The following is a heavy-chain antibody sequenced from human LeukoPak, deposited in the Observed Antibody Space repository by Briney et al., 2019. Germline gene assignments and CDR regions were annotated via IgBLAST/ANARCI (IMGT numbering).Heavy chain of an antibody. D-gene: IGHD4-17*01. CDR1: GYTFTSYA. CDR3: ARDRWAVTTGFDY. V-gene: IGHV1-3*01. J-gene: IGHJ4*02. CDR2: INAGNGNT. Sequence: ASVKVSCKASGYTFTSYAMHWVRQAPGQRLEWMGWINAGNGNTKYSQKFQGRVTITRDTSASTAYMELSSLRSEDTAVYYCARDRWAVTTGFDYWGQGTLVIVSS.